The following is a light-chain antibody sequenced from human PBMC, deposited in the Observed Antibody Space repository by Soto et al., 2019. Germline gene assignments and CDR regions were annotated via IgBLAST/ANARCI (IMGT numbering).Light chain of an antibody. CDR3: QKYTNVPA. J-gene: IGKJ4*01. V-gene: IGKV1-27*01. CDR2: AAS. Sequence: DIQMTQSPSSLSASVGDRVTITCRASQGIRNYLAWYQQLPGKVPKLLISAASTLQSGVPSRFSGSGSGTECTLTISSQQPEDVATEDGQKYTNVPAFGGGTKVEIK. CDR1: QGIRNY.